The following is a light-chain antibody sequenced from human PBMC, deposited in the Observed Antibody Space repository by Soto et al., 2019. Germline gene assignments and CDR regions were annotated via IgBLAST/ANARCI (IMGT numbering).Light chain of an antibody. J-gene: IGKJ2*01. Sequence: DIVMTQTPLSSPVTLGQPASISCRSSQSLLHSDGNTYLSWLQQRPGQPPRLLIYKISNRLSGVPDRFSGSGAGTDFTLKIIRVEADDVGVYYCMQATQYPPYTFGQGTKLEI. V-gene: IGKV2-24*01. CDR1: QSLLHSDGNTY. CDR2: KIS. CDR3: MQATQYPPYT.